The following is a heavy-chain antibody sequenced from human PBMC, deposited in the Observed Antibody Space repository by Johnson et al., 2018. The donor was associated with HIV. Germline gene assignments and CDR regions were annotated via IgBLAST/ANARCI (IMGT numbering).Heavy chain of an antibody. CDR2: ISSRGSTL. V-gene: IGHV3-11*04. CDR3: ARVEPIRRAIDAFDI. J-gene: IGHJ3*02. Sequence: QVQLVESGGGLVKPGGSLRLSCAASGFTFSDYYMSWIRQAPGQGLEWVSYISSRGSTLYYADSVTGRFTISRDNAKNSLYLQLNSLRAEDTAVYYCARVEPIRRAIDAFDIWGQGTTVTISS. CDR1: GFTFSDYY.